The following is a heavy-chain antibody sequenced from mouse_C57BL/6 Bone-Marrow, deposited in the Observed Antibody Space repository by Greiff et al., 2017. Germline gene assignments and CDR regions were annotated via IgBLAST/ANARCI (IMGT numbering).Heavy chain of an antibody. V-gene: IGHV1-81*01. CDR3: ARDYYGSRFAY. D-gene: IGHD1-1*01. CDR2: IYPRSGNT. Sequence: VQLQQSGAELARPGASVKLSCKASGYTFTSYGISWVKQRTGQGLEWIGEIYPRSGNTYYNEKFKGKATLTADKSSSTAYMELRSLTSEDSAVXYCARDYYGSRFAYWGQGTLVTVSA. J-gene: IGHJ3*01. CDR1: GYTFTSYG.